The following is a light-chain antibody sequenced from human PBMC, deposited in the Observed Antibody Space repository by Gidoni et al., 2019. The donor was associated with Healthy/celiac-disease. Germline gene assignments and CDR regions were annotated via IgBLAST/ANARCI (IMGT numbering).Light chain of an antibody. V-gene: IGLV3-1*01. CDR1: KLGDKY. J-gene: IGLJ2*01. Sequence: SYELTQPPSVSVSPGQTASITCSGDKLGDKYACWYQQKPGQSPVLVIYQDSKRPSGIPERFSGSNSGNTATLTISGTQAMDEADYYCQAWDNSTAGSYVVFGGGTKLTVL. CDR2: QDS. CDR3: QAWDNSTAGSYVV.